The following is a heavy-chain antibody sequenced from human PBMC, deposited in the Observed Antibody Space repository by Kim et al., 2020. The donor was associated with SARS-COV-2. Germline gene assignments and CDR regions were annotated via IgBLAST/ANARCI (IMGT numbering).Heavy chain of an antibody. V-gene: IGHV3-23*01. D-gene: IGHD2-2*01. Sequence: QGRFTISRDNSKNTLYLQMNRLRAEDTAVYYCAKGRVRRYQLPNNWFGPWGQGTLVTVSS. CDR3: AKGRVRRYQLPNNWFGP. J-gene: IGHJ5*02.